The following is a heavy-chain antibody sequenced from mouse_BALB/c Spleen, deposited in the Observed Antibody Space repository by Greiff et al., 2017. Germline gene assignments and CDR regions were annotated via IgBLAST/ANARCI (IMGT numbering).Heavy chain of an antibody. CDR2: ISSGGSYT. CDR3: AREGLGLFAY. J-gene: IGHJ3*01. D-gene: IGHD4-1*01. V-gene: IGHV5-9-4*01. Sequence: EVKLMESGGGLVKPGGSLKLSCAASGFTFSSYAMSWVRQSPEKRLEWVAEISSGGSYTYYPDTVTGRFTISRDNAKNTLYLEMSSLRSEDTAMYYCAREGLGLFAYWGQGTLSLSLQ. CDR1: GFTFSSYA.